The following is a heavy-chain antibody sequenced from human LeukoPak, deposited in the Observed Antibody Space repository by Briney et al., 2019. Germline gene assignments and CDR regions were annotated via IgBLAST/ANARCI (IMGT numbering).Heavy chain of an antibody. V-gene: IGHV3-7*01. CDR1: GFTFSSYW. J-gene: IGHJ4*02. Sequence: PGGSLRLSCAASGFTFSSYWMSWVRQAPGKGLEWVANIKQDGSEKYYVDSVKGRFTISRDNAKNSLYLQMNSLRAEDTAVYYCARFGDYYDSSGYYYHRYYFDYWGQGTLVTVSS. CDR2: IKQDGSEK. CDR3: ARFGDYYDSSGYYYHRYYFDY. D-gene: IGHD3-22*01.